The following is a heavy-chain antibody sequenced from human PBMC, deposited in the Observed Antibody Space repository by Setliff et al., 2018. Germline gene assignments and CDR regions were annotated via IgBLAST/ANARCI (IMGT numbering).Heavy chain of an antibody. V-gene: IGHV3-9*01. CDR3: AKDMVAVAAPLNDYYGMDV. J-gene: IGHJ6*02. D-gene: IGHD6-19*01. CDR2: ISWNSGSI. CDR1: GFTFDDYA. Sequence: PGGSLRLSCAASGFTFDDYAMHWVRQAPGKGLEWVSGISWNSGSIGYADSVKGRFTISRDNAKNSLYLQMNSLRAEDTALYYCAKDMVAVAAPLNDYYGMDVWGQGTTVTVSS.